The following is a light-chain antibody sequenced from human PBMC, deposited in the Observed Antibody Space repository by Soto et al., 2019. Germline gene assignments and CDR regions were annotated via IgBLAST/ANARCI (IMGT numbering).Light chain of an antibody. CDR3: QQYGSSGT. CDR2: DAI. CDR1: QNIHNH. V-gene: IGKV3-15*01. Sequence: DKLMSQSPATLSVSLGERVTLSCRASQNIHNHMSWFLQKPGQTPRLLIYDAIIRAPDVPARFSGSWSGTEFTLTISRLEPEDFAVYYCQQYGSSGTFGQGTKVDNK. J-gene: IGKJ1*01.